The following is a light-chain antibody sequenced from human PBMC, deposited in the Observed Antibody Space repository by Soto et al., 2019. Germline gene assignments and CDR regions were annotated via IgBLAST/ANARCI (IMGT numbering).Light chain of an antibody. CDR3: QQRYSNLRT. J-gene: IGKJ1*01. Sequence: DIQMTQSPTSLPASVGDRVTITCRASQSISSYLNWYQQKPGKAPNLLIYDATNLQSGVTSRFSGSGSGTDFTLTISSLHPDDFATYDSQQRYSNLRTFGQGTKLENK. V-gene: IGKV1-39*01. CDR1: QSISSY. CDR2: DAT.